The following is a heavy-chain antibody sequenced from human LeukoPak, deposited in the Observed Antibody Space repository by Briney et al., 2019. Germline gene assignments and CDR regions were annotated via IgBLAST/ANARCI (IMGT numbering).Heavy chain of an antibody. CDR1: GGSTSSSSYY. CDR3: AREGFWSGYYMDV. D-gene: IGHD3-3*01. CDR2: IYYSGST. Sequence: SETLSLTCTVSGGSTSSSSYYWGWIRQPPGKGLEWIGSIYYSGSTYYNPSLKSRVTISVDTSKNQFSLKLSSVTAADTAVYYCAREGFWSGYYMDVWGKGTTVTVSS. J-gene: IGHJ6*03. V-gene: IGHV4-39*07.